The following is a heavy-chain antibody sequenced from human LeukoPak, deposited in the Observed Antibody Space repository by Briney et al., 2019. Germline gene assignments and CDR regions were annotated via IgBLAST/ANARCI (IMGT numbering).Heavy chain of an antibody. J-gene: IGHJ6*03. D-gene: IGHD3-22*01. CDR1: GFTFSSYG. CDR2: ISGSGGST. V-gene: IGHV3-23*01. CDR3: AKVVVGTVIVVASSNFCYYYMDV. Sequence: QPGGSLRLSCAASGFTFSSYGMSWVRQAPGKGLEWVSAISGSGGSTYYADSVKGRFTISRDNSNNTLYLQMNSLRAQDTAVYYCAKVVVGTVIVVASSNFCYYYMDVWGKGTTVTISS.